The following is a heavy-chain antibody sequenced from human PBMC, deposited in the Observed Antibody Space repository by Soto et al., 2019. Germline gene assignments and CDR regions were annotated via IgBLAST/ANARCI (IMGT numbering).Heavy chain of an antibody. J-gene: IGHJ4*02. Sequence: SETLSLTCAVSGYSLSSGYYWGWVRQSPGKGLEWIGSIHHGGSPLYNPSLKGRIAISMDTSKNQVSLNLSSATAADTGIYYCARGWTEVATAYWGQGTQVTVSS. CDR1: GYSLSSGYY. D-gene: IGHD2-21*02. CDR2: IHHGGSP. V-gene: IGHV4-38-2*01. CDR3: ARGWTEVATAY.